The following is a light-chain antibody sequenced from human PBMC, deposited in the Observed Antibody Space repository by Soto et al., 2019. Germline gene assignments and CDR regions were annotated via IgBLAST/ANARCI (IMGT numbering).Light chain of an antibody. Sequence: DIQMTQSPSSVSASVGDRVTITCRASQAIDSWLAWYQQKPGEAPKLLIFTGSLLHSGVPPRFSGSGSGTDFTLTISSLQPEDFATYYCQQSYSTPRGTFGQGTKVEIK. V-gene: IGKV1-12*01. CDR2: TGS. CDR1: QAIDSW. J-gene: IGKJ1*01. CDR3: QQSYSTPRGT.